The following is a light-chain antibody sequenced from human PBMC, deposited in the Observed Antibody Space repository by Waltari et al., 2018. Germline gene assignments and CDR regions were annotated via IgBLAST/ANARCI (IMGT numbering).Light chain of an antibody. CDR1: QSINTY. Sequence: DIQMTQSPSSLSASVGDRVTITCRASQSINTYLNWYQQKPGKAHKLLIYAASSLQSGLPSRFSGSGSGTDFTLTISSLQPEDFATYYCQQHYSTRITFGQGTRLEIK. V-gene: IGKV1-39*01. CDR3: QQHYSTRIT. J-gene: IGKJ5*01. CDR2: AAS.